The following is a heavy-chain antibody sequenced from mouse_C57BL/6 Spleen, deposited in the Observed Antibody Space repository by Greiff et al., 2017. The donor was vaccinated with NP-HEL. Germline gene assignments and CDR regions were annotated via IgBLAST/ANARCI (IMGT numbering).Heavy chain of an antibody. CDR3: ARWDYYGSSYYAD. J-gene: IGHJ3*01. CDR1: GYAFSSYW. CDR2: IYPGDGDT. Sequence: QVQLQQSGAELVKPGASVKISCKASGYAFSSYWMNWVKQRPGKGLEWIGQIYPGDGDTNYNGKFKGKATLTADKSSSTAYMQLSSLTSEDSAVYVCARWDYYGSSYYADWGQGTLVTVSA. D-gene: IGHD1-1*01. V-gene: IGHV1-80*01.